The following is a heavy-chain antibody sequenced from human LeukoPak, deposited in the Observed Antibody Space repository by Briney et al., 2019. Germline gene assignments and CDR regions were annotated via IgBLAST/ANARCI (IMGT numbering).Heavy chain of an antibody. V-gene: IGHV3-23*01. CDR1: GFTFSSSA. D-gene: IGHD3-22*01. CDR2: ISNSGGST. Sequence: GGSLRLSCAASGFTFSSSAMNWVRQAPGKGLEWVSLISNSGGSTYYADSVKGRFTISRDSPKNTLYLQMNSLRAEDTAVYFCAKRGVVIRVILVGFHKEAYYFDSWGQGALVTVSP. CDR3: AKRGVVIRVILVGFHKEAYYFDS. J-gene: IGHJ4*02.